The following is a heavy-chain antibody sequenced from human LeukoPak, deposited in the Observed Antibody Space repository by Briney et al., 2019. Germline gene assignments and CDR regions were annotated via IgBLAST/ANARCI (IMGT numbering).Heavy chain of an antibody. CDR1: GFTFNTYW. Sequence: GGSLRLSCAASGFTFNTYWMHWVRQAPGKGLVWVSRISTDGSTTSYADSVKGRFTISRDNAKNTLFLQMNSLRAEDTAVYYCARVGSSTWWKEAFDYWGQGALVTVSS. J-gene: IGHJ4*02. D-gene: IGHD6-13*01. CDR2: ISTDGSTT. V-gene: IGHV3-74*01. CDR3: ARVGSSTWWKEAFDY.